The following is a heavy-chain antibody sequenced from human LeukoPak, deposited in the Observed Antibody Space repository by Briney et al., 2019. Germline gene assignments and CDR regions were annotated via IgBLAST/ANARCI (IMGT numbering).Heavy chain of an antibody. CDR2: VDSASTT. Sequence: SGGSLRLSCAASGFTFSTYEMNWVRQAPGKGLEWVAHVDSASTTQYADSVKGRFTISRDNAKNSMCLQMDSLRAEDTAVYYCARRRPYPLQDLDYWGQGTLVTVSS. J-gene: IGHJ4*02. D-gene: IGHD4-11*01. CDR3: ARRRPYPLQDLDY. CDR1: GFTFSTYE. V-gene: IGHV3-48*03.